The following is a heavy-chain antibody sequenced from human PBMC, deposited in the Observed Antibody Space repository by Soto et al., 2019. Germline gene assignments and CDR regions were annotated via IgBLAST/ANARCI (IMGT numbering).Heavy chain of an antibody. V-gene: IGHV3-30-3*01. CDR2: LSYDGIND. CDR3: AKGSGGHYNSGTLLD. Sequence: QTGGSLRLSCAASGFTFSDYLMHWVRQAPGKGLEWVAALSYDGINDYYADSVEGRFTISRDNFKKTLYLQMNSLRVEDTAIFYCAKGSGGHYNSGTLLDWGQGTVVTVSS. CDR1: GFTFSDYL. J-gene: IGHJ4*02. D-gene: IGHD3-10*01.